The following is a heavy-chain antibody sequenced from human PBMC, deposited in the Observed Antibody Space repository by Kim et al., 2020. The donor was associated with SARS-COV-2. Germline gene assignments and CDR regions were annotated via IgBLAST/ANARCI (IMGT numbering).Heavy chain of an antibody. Sequence: GGSLRLSCAASGFTFSSYAMSWVRQAPGKGLEWVSAISGSGGSTYYADSVKGRFTISRDNSKNTLYLQMNSLRAEDTAVYYCAKRLVRGVIIRGGYYYGMDVWGQGTTVTVSS. J-gene: IGHJ6*02. D-gene: IGHD3-10*01. CDR2: ISGSGGST. CDR1: GFTFSSYA. CDR3: AKRLVRGVIIRGGYYYGMDV. V-gene: IGHV3-23*01.